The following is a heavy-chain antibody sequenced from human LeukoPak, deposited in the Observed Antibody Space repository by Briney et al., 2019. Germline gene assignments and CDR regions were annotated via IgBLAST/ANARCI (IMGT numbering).Heavy chain of an antibody. CDR1: GGSMSSYY. CDR2: IYHSGST. J-gene: IGHJ4*02. Sequence: SETLSLTCSVSGGSMSSYYGSWVRQSPGKGLEWVGYIYHSGSTYYNSSLKSRVTISVDTSKNQFSLKLSSVTAADTAVYYCARRQGGSLDYWGQGTLVTVSS. D-gene: IGHD1-26*01. V-gene: IGHV4-59*08. CDR3: ARRQGGSLDY.